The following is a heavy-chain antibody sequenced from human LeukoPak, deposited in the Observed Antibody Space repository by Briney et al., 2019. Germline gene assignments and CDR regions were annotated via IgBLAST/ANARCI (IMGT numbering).Heavy chain of an antibody. CDR1: GFTFSSYS. CDR3: AREGIAAAGTYYYYGMDA. Sequence: AGGSLRLSCAASGFTFSSYSMNWVRQAPGKGLEWVSSISSSSSYIYYADSVKGRFTISRDNAKNSLYLQMNSLRAEDTAVYYCAREGIAAAGTYYYYGMDAWGKGTTVTVSS. V-gene: IGHV3-21*01. CDR2: ISSSSSYI. D-gene: IGHD6-13*01. J-gene: IGHJ6*04.